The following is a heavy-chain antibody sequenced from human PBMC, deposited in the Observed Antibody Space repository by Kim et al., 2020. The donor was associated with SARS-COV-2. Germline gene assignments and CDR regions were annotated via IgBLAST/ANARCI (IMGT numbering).Heavy chain of an antibody. Sequence: GGSLRLSCAASGFTFSSYGMHWVRQAPGKGLEWVAVISYDGSNKYYADSVKGRFTISRDNSKNTLYLQMNSLRAEDTAVYYCAKDISLTGTMYYYGMDV. CDR1: GFTFSSYG. J-gene: IGHJ6*01. D-gene: IGHD1-7*01. CDR3: AKDISLTGTMYYYGMDV. CDR2: ISYDGSNK. V-gene: IGHV3-30*18.